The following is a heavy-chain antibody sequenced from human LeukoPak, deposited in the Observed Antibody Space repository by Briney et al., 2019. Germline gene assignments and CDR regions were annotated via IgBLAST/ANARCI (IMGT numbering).Heavy chain of an antibody. CDR2: IRYDGSNK. CDR1: GFTFSSYG. CDR3: AKGCCYGSRSSIY. J-gene: IGHJ4*02. Sequence: GGSLRLSCAASGFTFSSYGMHWVRQAPGKGLEWVAFIRYDGSNKYYADSVKGRFTISRDNSKNTLYLQMNSLRAEDTAVYYCAKGCCYGSRSSIYWGQGTLVTVSS. D-gene: IGHD3-10*01. V-gene: IGHV3-30*02.